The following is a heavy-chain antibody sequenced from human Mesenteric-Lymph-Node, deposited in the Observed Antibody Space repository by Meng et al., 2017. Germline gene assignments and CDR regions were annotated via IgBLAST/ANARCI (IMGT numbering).Heavy chain of an antibody. CDR3: ASRMYMVRGVMQNSFDY. D-gene: IGHD3-10*01. CDR1: GGNFSSYA. V-gene: IGHV1-69*06. J-gene: IGHJ4*02. Sequence: QVQLVQSWSEVEEPGFSVNVSCKASGGNFSSYAISWVRQAPGQGLEWMGGIIPIFGTANYAQKFQGRVTITADKSTSTAYMELSSLRSEDTAVYYCASRMYMVRGVMQNSFDYWGQGTLVTVSS. CDR2: IIPIFGTA.